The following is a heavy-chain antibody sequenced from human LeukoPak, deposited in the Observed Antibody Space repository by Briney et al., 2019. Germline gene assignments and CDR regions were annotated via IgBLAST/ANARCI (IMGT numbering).Heavy chain of an antibody. J-gene: IGHJ5*02. CDR3: ARRSERSGYYGRAPFYP. Sequence: PSETLSLTCTVSGGPISSSSYYWGWTRQPPGKGLEWIGSIYYTGSTYYNQALESRVTNSVNSSKNQFFLKLSSVTAADTDVYYWARRSERSGYYGRAPFYPWGQGTLVTVSS. D-gene: IGHD3-3*01. CDR2: IYYTGST. V-gene: IGHV4-39*01. CDR1: GGPISSSSYY.